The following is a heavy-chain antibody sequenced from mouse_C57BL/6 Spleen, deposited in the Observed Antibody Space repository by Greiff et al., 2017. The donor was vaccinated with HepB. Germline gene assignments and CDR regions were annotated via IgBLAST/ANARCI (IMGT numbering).Heavy chain of an antibody. V-gene: IGHV1-81*01. Sequence: VQGVESGAELARPGASVKLSCKASGYTFTSYGISWVKQRTGQGLEWIGEIYPRSGNTYYNEKFKGKATLTADKSSSTAYMELRSLTSEDSAVYFCARNDGYRYAMDYWGQGTSVTVSS. CDR1: GYTFTSYG. CDR3: ARNDGYRYAMDY. CDR2: IYPRSGNT. D-gene: IGHD2-3*01. J-gene: IGHJ4*01.